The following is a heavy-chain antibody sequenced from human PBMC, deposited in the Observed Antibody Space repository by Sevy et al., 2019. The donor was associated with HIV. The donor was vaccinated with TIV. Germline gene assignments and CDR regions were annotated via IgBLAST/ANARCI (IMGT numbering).Heavy chain of an antibody. J-gene: IGHJ4*02. CDR2: FDPEDGET. CDR1: GYTLSDLS. V-gene: IGHV1-24*01. D-gene: IGHD3-22*01. CDR3: ATAREYYQDSSGYLDF. Sequence: ASVKVSCKVSGYTLSDLSMHWVRLAPRKGLEWIGRFDPEDGETIYAQKFQGRVTLTEDTSTDTAYMELSSLRSEDTAVYYCATAREYYQDSSGYLDFWGQGTLVTVSS.